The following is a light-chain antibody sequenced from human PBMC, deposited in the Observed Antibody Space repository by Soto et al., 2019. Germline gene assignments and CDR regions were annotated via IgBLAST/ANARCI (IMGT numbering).Light chain of an antibody. V-gene: IGLV1-40*01. Sequence: QSVLTQPPSVSGAPGQRVTISCTGSSSNIGAGYDVHWYQQLPGTAPKLLIYGNSNRPSGVPDRFSGSKSGTSASLAITGLQAEDEADYSCQSYESSLSGYVFGTGTKVTVL. CDR3: QSYESSLSGYV. J-gene: IGLJ1*01. CDR1: SSNIGAGYD. CDR2: GNS.